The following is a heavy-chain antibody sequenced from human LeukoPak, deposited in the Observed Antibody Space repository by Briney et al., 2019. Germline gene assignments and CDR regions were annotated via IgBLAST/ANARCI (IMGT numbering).Heavy chain of an antibody. J-gene: IGHJ5*02. CDR1: GGSIGTYY. D-gene: IGHD6-13*01. V-gene: IGHV4-59*08. Sequence: SETLSLTCNVSGGSIGTYYWTWIRQPPGKGLEWIGYIYYSGSTNYNPSLKSRVTISVDTSKNQFSLKLSSVTAADTAVYYCARSYGYSSSWYGSDWFDPWGQGTLVTVSS. CDR2: IYYSGST. CDR3: ARSYGYSSSWYGSDWFDP.